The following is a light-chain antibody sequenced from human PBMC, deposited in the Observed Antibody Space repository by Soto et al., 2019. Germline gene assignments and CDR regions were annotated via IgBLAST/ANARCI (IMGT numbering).Light chain of an antibody. CDR1: HDITID. V-gene: IGKV1-27*01. Sequence: DLQMTQSPSSLFASVGDRVTITCRASHDITIDLAWYQQKPGKPPKLLISDVSKLQSGVPPRFSGSGYATDFTLTITNLQPEDVATYHCQKYNSYPPTFGGGTKVEI. J-gene: IGKJ4*01. CDR2: DVS. CDR3: QKYNSYPPT.